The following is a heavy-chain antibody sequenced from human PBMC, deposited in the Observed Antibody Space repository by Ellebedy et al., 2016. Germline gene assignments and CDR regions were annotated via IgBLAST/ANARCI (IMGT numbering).Heavy chain of an antibody. CDR1: GFTFSSYS. D-gene: IGHD2-15*01. J-gene: IGHJ4*02. CDR3: ARDLAKLLPLDY. CDR2: ISSSSSYI. Sequence: GGSLRLSCAASGFTFSSYSMNWVRQAPGKGLEWVSSISSSSSYIYYADSVKGRFTISRDNAKNSLYLQMNSLRAEDTAVYYCARDLAKLLPLDYWGQGTLVTVSS. V-gene: IGHV3-21*01.